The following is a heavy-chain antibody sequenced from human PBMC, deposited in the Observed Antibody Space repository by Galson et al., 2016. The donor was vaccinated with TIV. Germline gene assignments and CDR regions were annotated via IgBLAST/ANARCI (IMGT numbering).Heavy chain of an antibody. Sequence: SLRLSCAASGFTFSSYALTWVRQAPGKGLEWVSTIAGGAYTYYADSVKGRFTISRDNSKNTLYLQMSSLRVDDTAVYYCAEDPDMVYGNSDFDSWGQGTLVTVSS. CDR3: AEDPDMVYGNSDFDS. V-gene: IGHV3-23*01. J-gene: IGHJ4*02. CDR2: IAGGAYT. CDR1: GFTFSSYA. D-gene: IGHD3-10*01.